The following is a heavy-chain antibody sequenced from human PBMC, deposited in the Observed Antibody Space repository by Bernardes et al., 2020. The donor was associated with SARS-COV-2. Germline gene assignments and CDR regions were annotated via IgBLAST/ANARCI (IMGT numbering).Heavy chain of an antibody. J-gene: IGHJ2*01. Sequence: SETLYLICAVYSGSFSGYYWSWIRQTPGKGLEWIGEINDSGSTKYNPALKSRVTISVDPSKNQFSLKLNSVTAADTAVYYCARGSAAVVSHFMLLFANWYFDLWGRGTLVTVSS. D-gene: IGHD2-15*01. CDR1: SGSFSGYY. CDR2: INDSGST. CDR3: ARGSAAVVSHFMLLFANWYFDL. V-gene: IGHV4-34*01.